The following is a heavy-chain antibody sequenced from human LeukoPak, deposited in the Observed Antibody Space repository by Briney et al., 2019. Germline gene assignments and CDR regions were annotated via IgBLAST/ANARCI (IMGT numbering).Heavy chain of an antibody. V-gene: IGHV1-18*04. J-gene: IGHJ4*02. CDR3: ARASRVATTHFDY. CDR2: ISAYNGNT. D-gene: IGHD5-12*01. CDR1: GYTFTNYY. Sequence: ASVKVSCKTSGYTFTNYYIHWVRQAPGQGLEWMGWISAYNGNTNYAQKLQGRVTMTTDTSTSTAYMELRSLRSDDTAVYYCARASRVATTHFDYWGQGTLVTVSS.